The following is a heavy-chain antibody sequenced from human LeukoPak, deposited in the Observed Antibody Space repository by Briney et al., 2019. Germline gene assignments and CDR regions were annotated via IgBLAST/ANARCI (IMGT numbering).Heavy chain of an antibody. CDR2: IKSKTDGETT. Sequence: GGSLRLSCAASGFTFSSYAMSWVRQAPGKGLEWIGRIKSKTDGETTNYAEPVRGRFTISRDDSKSAMYLQMNSLKIEDTAVYYCTTDLGTYYHGSQRLIPIDYWGQGTLVTVSS. D-gene: IGHD3-10*01. CDR3: TTDLGTYYHGSQRLIPIDY. CDR1: GFTFSSYA. V-gene: IGHV3-15*01. J-gene: IGHJ4*02.